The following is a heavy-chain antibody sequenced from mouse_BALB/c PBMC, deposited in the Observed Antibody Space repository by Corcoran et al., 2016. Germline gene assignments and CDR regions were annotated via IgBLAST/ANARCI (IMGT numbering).Heavy chain of an antibody. V-gene: IGHV14-3*02. J-gene: IGHJ1*01. CDR3: ARGYYGDV. Sequence: EVQLQQSGAELVKPGASVKLSCTASGFNIKDTYMHWVKQRPEQGLEWIGRIDPANGNTKYDPKFQGKATITADTSSNTAYLQLSSLTSEDTAVYDCARGYYGDVWGAGTTVTVSS. CDR2: IDPANGNT. D-gene: IGHD1-1*01. CDR1: GFNIKDTY.